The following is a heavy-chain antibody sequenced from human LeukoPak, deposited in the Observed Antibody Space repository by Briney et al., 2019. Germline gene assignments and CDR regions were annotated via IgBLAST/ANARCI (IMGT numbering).Heavy chain of an antibody. CDR2: INPSGGST. CDR1: GYTFTSYY. Sequence: ASVKVSCKASGYTFTSYYTHWVRQAPGQGLEWMGIINPSGGSTNYAQKLQGRVTMTTDTSTSTAYMELRSLRSDDTAVYYCARDYGPLDYWGQGTLVTVSS. D-gene: IGHD4-17*01. V-gene: IGHV1-46*01. CDR3: ARDYGPLDY. J-gene: IGHJ4*02.